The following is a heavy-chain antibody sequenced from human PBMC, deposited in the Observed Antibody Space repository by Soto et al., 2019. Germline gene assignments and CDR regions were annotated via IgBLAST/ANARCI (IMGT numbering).Heavy chain of an antibody. Sequence: PGGSLRLSCAASGFTFSSYGMHWVRQAPGKGLEWVAVIWYDGSNKYYADSVKGRFTISRDNSKNTLYLQMNSLRAEDTAVYYCARDLKQTMIVVVPQPPWFDPWGQGTLVTVSS. CDR1: GFTFSSYG. J-gene: IGHJ5*02. D-gene: IGHD3-22*01. CDR3: ARDLKQTMIVVVPQPPWFDP. V-gene: IGHV3-33*01. CDR2: IWYDGSNK.